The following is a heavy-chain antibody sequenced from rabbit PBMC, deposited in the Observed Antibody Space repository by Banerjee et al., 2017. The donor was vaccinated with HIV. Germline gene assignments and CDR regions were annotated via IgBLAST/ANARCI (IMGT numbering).Heavy chain of an antibody. Sequence: QEQLVESGGGLVTLGGSLKLSCKASGIDFSSYAINWVRQAPGKGLEWIGCIYAGSSGNTKYASWAKGRFTISKTSSTTVTLQMTSLTAADTATYFCARLEYGADGHVKLWGPGTLVTVS. CDR1: GIDFSSYA. V-gene: IGHV1S45*01. D-gene: IGHD2-1*01. CDR2: IYAGSSGNT. J-gene: IGHJ4*01. CDR3: ARLEYGADGHVKL.